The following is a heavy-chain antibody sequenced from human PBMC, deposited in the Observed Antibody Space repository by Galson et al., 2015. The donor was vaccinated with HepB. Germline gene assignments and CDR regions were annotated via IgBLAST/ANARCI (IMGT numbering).Heavy chain of an antibody. D-gene: IGHD6-13*01. Sequence: SLRLSCAASGFTFSSYAMHWVRQAPGKGLEWVAVISYDGSNKYYADSVKGRFTISRDNSKNTLYLQMNSLRAEDTAVYYCARDYASSSWYMDYWGQGTLVTVSS. CDR2: ISYDGSNK. V-gene: IGHV3-30-3*01. CDR1: GFTFSSYA. J-gene: IGHJ4*02. CDR3: ARDYASSSWYMDY.